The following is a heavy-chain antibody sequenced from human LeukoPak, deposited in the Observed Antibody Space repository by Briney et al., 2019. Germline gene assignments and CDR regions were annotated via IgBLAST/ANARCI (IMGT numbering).Heavy chain of an antibody. V-gene: IGHV4-59*08. CDR2: IYYSGST. D-gene: IGHD1-14*01. J-gene: IGHJ4*02. CDR1: GGSISSYY. CDR3: ARGMSSAPPRVYFAY. Sequence: SETLSLTCTVSGGSISSYYWSWIRQPPGKGLEWIGYIYYSGSTNYNPSLKSRVTISVDMSKNQFSLKLSSVTAAGTAVYYCARGMSSAPPRVYFAYWGQGTLVTVSS.